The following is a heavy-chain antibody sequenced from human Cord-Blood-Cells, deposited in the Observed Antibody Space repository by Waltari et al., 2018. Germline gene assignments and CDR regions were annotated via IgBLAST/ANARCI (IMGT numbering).Heavy chain of an antibody. Sequence: QVQLVQSGAEVKKPGSSVKVSCKASGGTFSSYAISWVRQAPGKGLEWMGGCIPICGTANYAQKFQGRVTITADESTSTAYMELSSRRSEDTAVYYCARDQGGAYCGGDCYFAYWGQGTLVTVSS. CDR2: CIPICGTA. D-gene: IGHD2-21*02. V-gene: IGHV1-69*01. CDR1: GGTFSSYA. CDR3: ARDQGGAYCGGDCYFAY. J-gene: IGHJ4*02.